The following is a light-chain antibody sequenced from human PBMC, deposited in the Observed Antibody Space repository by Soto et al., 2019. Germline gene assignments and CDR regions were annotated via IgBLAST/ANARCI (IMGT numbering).Light chain of an antibody. Sequence: DIEMTQSPSSLSASVGDRVTITCQASHDIRNYLTWYQQKPGKATRLLIHDASNLATGVPSRISGSGSGTDFSFTIISLQPEDIATYYCQKYDDLPLTFGGGTKVDIK. CDR3: QKYDDLPLT. V-gene: IGKV1-33*01. CDR2: DAS. CDR1: HDIRNY. J-gene: IGKJ4*01.